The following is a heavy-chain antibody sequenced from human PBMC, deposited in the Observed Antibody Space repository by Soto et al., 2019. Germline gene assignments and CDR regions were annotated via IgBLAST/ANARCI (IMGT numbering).Heavy chain of an antibody. CDR3: ARGVKYGAYSRWFDP. D-gene: IGHD4-17*01. Sequence: ASVKVSCTASGYTFTSYDINCVRQATGQGLEYLGWMNPNSGNTGYVQKFQGRVTMTRDTSISTAYMELSSLRSEDTAVYFCARGVKYGAYSRWFDPWGQGTLVTVSS. CDR2: MNPNSGNT. V-gene: IGHV1-8*01. J-gene: IGHJ5*02. CDR1: GYTFTSYD.